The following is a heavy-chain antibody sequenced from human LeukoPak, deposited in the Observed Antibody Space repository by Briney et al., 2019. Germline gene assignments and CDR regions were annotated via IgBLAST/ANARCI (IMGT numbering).Heavy chain of an antibody. CDR1: GFTFSGCE. Sequence: GGSLRLSCAISGFTFSGCELTWVRQAPGKGLEWISYICRSGNTIYYADSVKGRLTTSRDNAKNSLYLQMNSLRVEDTAVYYCARDFSLQLFDYWGQGTLVTVFS. CDR3: ARDFSLQLFDY. V-gene: IGHV3-48*03. CDR2: ICRSGNTI. J-gene: IGHJ4*02. D-gene: IGHD5-24*01.